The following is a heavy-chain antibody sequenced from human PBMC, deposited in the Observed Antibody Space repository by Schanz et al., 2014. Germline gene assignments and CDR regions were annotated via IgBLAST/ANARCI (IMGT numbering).Heavy chain of an antibody. V-gene: IGHV1-24*01. CDR1: GYSLNELS. Sequence: QVQLVQSGAEVKKPGASVKVSCKVSGYSLNELSMHWVRQAPGRGLEWMGGFHNEDGDTVYAQKFQGRVIMTEDTSTDTAYVELSRLTSEDTCVYYCATETSITWFYNCVDVCGQLTTVTVSS. CDR3: ATETSITWFYNCVDV. J-gene: IGHJ6*02. D-gene: IGHD1-20*01. CDR2: FHNEDGDT.